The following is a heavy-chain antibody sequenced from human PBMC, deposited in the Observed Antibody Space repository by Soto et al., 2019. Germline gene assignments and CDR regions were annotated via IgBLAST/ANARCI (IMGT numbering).Heavy chain of an antibody. V-gene: IGHV1-2*02. CDR3: ARERYQVISAGMDV. Sequence: QVQLVQSGADVKTPGASVRVSCKASGYTFTGYYVHWVREAPGQGLEWMGWINPETGGTSYAEKFQGSVTLSRDKSINAADLELSRLRFDAAAVYFCARERYQVISAGMDVWGQGTTVTVSS. D-gene: IGHD2-2*01. J-gene: IGHJ6*02. CDR2: INPETGGT. CDR1: GYTFTGYY.